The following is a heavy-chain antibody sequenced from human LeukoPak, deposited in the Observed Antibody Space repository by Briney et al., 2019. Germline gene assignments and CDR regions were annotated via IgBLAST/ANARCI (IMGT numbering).Heavy chain of an antibody. J-gene: IGHJ5*02. Sequence: GGSLRLSCAASEFTFSSYNMNWVRQAPGKGLEWVSSISSSSDYIYYADSVKGRFIISRDNTKNSLYLQMSSLRAEDTAVYYCAKGVSKNPWGQGTLVTVSS. CDR2: ISSSSDYI. V-gene: IGHV3-21*01. CDR3: AKGVSKNP. CDR1: EFTFSSYN.